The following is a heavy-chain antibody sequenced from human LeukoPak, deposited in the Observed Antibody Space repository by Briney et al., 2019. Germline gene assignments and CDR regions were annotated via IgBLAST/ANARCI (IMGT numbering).Heavy chain of an antibody. CDR3: ARDGCTSTTCSTLGGFNH. J-gene: IGHJ4*02. D-gene: IGHD2-2*01. CDR1: GFIFSSYE. Sequence: PGGSLRLSCATSGFIFSSYEMAWVRQGAGMGLEFVSYISSSGSPIKYGDAVKGRFTISRDNAKNSLFLQMNSLRAEDTAVYFCARDGCTSTTCSTLGGFNHWAQGTLVTVSS. V-gene: IGHV3-48*03. CDR2: ISSSGSPI.